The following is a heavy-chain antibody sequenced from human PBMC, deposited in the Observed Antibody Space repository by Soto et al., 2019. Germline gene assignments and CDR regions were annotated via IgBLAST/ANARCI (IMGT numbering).Heavy chain of an antibody. CDR1: GASISGFY. CDR3: VRDGTKTLRDWFDP. V-gene: IGHV4-4*07. J-gene: IGHJ5*02. Sequence: PSETLSLTCTVSGASISGFYWSGIRKSAGKGLEWIGGIYATGTTDYNHSLKSRVMMSVDTSKKQSSLKLRSVTAADTAVYYCVRDGTKTLRDWFDPWGQG. D-gene: IGHD1-1*01. CDR2: IYATGTT.